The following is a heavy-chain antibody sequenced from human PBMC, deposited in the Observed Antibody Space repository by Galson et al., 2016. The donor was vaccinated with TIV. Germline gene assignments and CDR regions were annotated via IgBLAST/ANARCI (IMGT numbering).Heavy chain of an antibody. D-gene: IGHD3-22*01. J-gene: IGHJ4*02. V-gene: IGHV1-69*13. CDR3: ARVRGEFYDSSVYSDS. Sequence: SVTVSCKASGVIFRNFAITWVRQAPGQGLEWMGRITPIFGTTKYAQKFQGRVTLTADDSTSTAYMELSYPRSEDTAIYYCARVRGEFYDSSVYSDSWGQGTLVSVSS. CDR2: ITPIFGTT. CDR1: GVIFRNFA.